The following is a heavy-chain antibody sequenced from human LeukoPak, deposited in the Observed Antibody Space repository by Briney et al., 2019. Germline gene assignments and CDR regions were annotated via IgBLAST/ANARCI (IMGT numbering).Heavy chain of an antibody. D-gene: IGHD2/OR15-2a*01. J-gene: IGHJ5*02. V-gene: IGHV4-39*01. CDR2: IYYSGNT. CDR3: ARLLSWFDP. Sequence: PSETLSLTRTVSGGSISSSSYYWGWIRHPPGKGLEWIGSIYYSGNTYYNPSLKSRVTISVDTSKNQFSLKLSSVTAAHTAVYYCARLLSWFDPWGQGTLVTVSS. CDR1: GGSISSSSYY.